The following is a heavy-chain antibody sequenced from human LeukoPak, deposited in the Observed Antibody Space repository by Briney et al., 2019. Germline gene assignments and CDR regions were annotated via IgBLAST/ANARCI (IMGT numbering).Heavy chain of an antibody. D-gene: IGHD2-2*01. V-gene: IGHV4-34*01. CDR3: ARRFSDCSSASCYADAFDM. CDR1: GGSFSGYY. J-gene: IGHJ3*02. CDR2: INHSGST. Sequence: PSETLSLTCAVYGGSFSGYYWSWIRQPPGKGLEWIGEINHSGSTNYNPSLKSRVTISVGTSKNQFSLKLSSVTAADTAVYYCARRFSDCSSASCYADAFDMWGEGTMVTVSS.